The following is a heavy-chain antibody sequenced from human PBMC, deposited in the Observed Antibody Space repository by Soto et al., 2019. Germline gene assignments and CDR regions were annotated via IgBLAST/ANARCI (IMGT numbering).Heavy chain of an antibody. CDR2: IYHSGST. J-gene: IGHJ5*02. CDR3: AIVFLARYYYDYSGSFPQDWFDP. Sequence: TLSLTCTFSGGSISTGGSIRSGGYSWSWIRQPPGKGLEWIGYIYHSGSTYYNPSLKSRVTMSVDTSKNQFSLKVTSVTAADTSIYFLAIVFLARYYYDYSGSFPQDWFDPCGQGTLVTFCS. CDR1: GGSISTGGSIRSGGYS. V-gene: IGHV4-30-2*01. D-gene: IGHD3-22*01.